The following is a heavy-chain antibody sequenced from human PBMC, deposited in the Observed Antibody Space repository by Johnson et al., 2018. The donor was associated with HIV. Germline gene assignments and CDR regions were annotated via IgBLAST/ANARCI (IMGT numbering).Heavy chain of an antibody. CDR2: ISYDGSNK. CDR1: GFTFSSYG. V-gene: IGHV3-30*03. D-gene: IGHD5-18*01. Sequence: QVQLVESGGGVVQPGRSLRLSCAASGFTFSSYGMHWVRQAPGKGLEWVAVISYDGSNKYYADSVKGRFTISRDNSKNTPYLQLNSLRAEDTAVYYCARDLDTAMVTCDCDIWGQGTMVTVSS. CDR3: ARDLDTAMVTCDCDI. J-gene: IGHJ3*02.